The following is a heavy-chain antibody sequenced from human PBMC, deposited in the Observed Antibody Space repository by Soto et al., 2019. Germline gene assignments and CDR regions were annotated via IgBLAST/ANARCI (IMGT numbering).Heavy chain of an antibody. D-gene: IGHD1-26*01. CDR1: GFTFSYYW. Sequence: EVQLVESGGGLVQPGESLRLSCAASGFTFSYYWMHWVRQAPGKGLVWVSRIHSDGSSTTYADSVKGRFTISRDNARNTLYLQMNSLRAEDTAVYYCARGDRGAFDLWGQGPVVTVSS. CDR3: ARGDRGAFDL. CDR2: IHSDGSST. J-gene: IGHJ3*01. V-gene: IGHV3-74*01.